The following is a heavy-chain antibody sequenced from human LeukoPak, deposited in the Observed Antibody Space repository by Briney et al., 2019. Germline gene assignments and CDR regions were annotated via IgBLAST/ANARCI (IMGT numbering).Heavy chain of an antibody. J-gene: IGHJ3*02. CDR1: GGTFSSYA. D-gene: IGHD3-10*01. V-gene: IGHV1-69*05. CDR2: IIPIFGTV. CDR3: ASSGRGVIITDAFDI. Sequence: ASVKVSCKASGGTFSSYAISWVRQAPGQGLEWMGGIIPIFGTVNYAQKFQGRVTITTDESTSTAYMELSSLRSEDTAVYYCASSGRGVIITDAFDIWGQGTMVTVSS.